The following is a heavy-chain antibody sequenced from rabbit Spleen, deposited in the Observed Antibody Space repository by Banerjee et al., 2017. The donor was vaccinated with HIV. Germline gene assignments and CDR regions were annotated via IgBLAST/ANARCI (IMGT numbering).Heavy chain of an antibody. D-gene: IGHD2-1*01. CDR2: INIVTGKS. CDR3: ARGSATMTMVITGYYLSL. CDR1: GVSFSDKDV. V-gene: IGHV1S45*01. Sequence: EQLEESGGGLVKPEGSLTLTCKASGVSFSDKDVMCWVRQAPGKGLEWIACINIVTGKSVDASWAKGRFVMSRTSSTTVTLQLNSLTAADTATYFCARGSATMTMVITGYYLSLWGPGTLVTVS. J-gene: IGHJ4*01.